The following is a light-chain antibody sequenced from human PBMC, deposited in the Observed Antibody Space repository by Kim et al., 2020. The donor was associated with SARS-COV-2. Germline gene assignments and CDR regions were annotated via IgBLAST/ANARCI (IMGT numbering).Light chain of an antibody. CDR2: DVS. CDR1: SSDVGGYNY. V-gene: IGLV2-14*03. J-gene: IGLJ2*01. Sequence: SITISRTGTSSDVGGYNYVSWYQQHPGKAPKLMIYDVSNRPSGVSNRFSGSKSGNTASLTISGLQAEDEADYYCSSYTSSSTLWVVFGGGTKLTVL. CDR3: SSYTSSSTLWVV.